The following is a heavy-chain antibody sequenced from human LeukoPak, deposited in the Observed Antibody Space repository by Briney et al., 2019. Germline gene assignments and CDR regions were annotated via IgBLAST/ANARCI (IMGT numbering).Heavy chain of an antibody. CDR2: IYTSGST. Sequence: PSETLSLTCTVSGGSISNYYWTWIRQPAGKGLEWIGRIYTSGSTNYNPSLKSRVTISVDTSKNQFSLRLTSVTAADTAVYYCARQTGSGLFILPGGQGTLVTVSS. D-gene: IGHD3/OR15-3a*01. CDR3: ARQTGSGLFILP. J-gene: IGHJ4*02. CDR1: GGSISNYY. V-gene: IGHV4-4*07.